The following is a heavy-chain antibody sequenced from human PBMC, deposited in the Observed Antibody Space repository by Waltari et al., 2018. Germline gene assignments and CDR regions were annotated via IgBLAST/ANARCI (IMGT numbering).Heavy chain of an antibody. D-gene: IGHD4-17*01. CDR1: GGSISSPY. Sequence: QVQLQESGPGLVKPSETLSLTCTAPGGSISSPYCSWLRPPPGKGLDGIGYIYYSGSPNYNPSLKSRVTISVDTSKNQFSLKLSSVTAADTAVYYCASRSYGGKGYFDYWGQGTLVTVSS. CDR3: ASRSYGGKGYFDY. J-gene: IGHJ4*02. CDR2: IYYSGSP. V-gene: IGHV4-59*11.